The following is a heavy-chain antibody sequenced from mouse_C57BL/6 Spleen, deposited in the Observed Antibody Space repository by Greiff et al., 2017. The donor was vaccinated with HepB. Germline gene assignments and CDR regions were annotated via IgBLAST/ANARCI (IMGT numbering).Heavy chain of an antibody. CDR3: TREDYYGSSYGFAY. D-gene: IGHD1-1*01. J-gene: IGHJ3*01. V-gene: IGHV1-15*01. CDR2: IDPETGGT. Sequence: VKVVESGAELVRPGASVTLSCKASGYTFTDYEMHWVKQTPVHGLEWIGAIDPETGGTAYNQKFKGKAILTADKSSSTAYMELRSLTSEDSAVYYCTREDYYGSSYGFAYWGQGTLVTVSA. CDR1: GYTFTDYE.